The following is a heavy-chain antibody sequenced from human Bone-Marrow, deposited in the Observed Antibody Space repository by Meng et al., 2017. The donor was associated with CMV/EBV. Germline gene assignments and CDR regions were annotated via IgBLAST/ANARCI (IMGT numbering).Heavy chain of an antibody. V-gene: IGHV1-8*03. J-gene: IGHJ4*02. Sequence: ASVKVSCKASGYTFTSYDINWVRQATGQGLEWMGWMNPNSGNTGYAQKFQGRVTITRNTSISTAYMELSSLRSEDTAVYYCARGGITIFGVVIMGSLDYWGQGTRVTGSS. CDR1: GYTFTSYD. D-gene: IGHD3-3*01. CDR2: MNPNSGNT. CDR3: ARGGITIFGVVIMGSLDY.